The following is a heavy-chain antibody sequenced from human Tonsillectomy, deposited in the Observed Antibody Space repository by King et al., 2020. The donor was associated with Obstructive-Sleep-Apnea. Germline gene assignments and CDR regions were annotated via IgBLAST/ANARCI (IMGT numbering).Heavy chain of an antibody. CDR1: GYSFTNYW. J-gene: IGHJ4*02. V-gene: IGHV5-10-1*01. CDR3: ARQDTYSSGQYYFDY. D-gene: IGHD6-19*01. CDR2: IDPTASYP. Sequence: QLVQSGAEVKKPGESLRISCKGSGYSFTNYWINWVRQMPGKGLEWMGRIDPTASYPNFSPSFQGHVTISADRSISTVYLQWSSLKASDSAMYYCARQDTYSSGQYYFDYWGQGTLVTVSS.